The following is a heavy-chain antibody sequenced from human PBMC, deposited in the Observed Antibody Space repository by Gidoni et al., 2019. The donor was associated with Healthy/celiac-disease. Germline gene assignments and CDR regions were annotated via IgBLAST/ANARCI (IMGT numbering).Heavy chain of an antibody. Sequence: QVQLQQWGAGLFKPSATLSLTCAVYGGSFSGYYWSWYRQPPGKGLEWSGEINHSGSPNYNPSLKSRVTISVDTSKNQFSRKLSSVTAADTAVYYCAREGPKYYDILTGYYNSYYFDYWGQGTLVTVSS. J-gene: IGHJ4*02. CDR1: GGSFSGYY. D-gene: IGHD3-9*01. CDR3: AREGPKYYDILTGYYNSYYFDY. V-gene: IGHV4-34*01. CDR2: INHSGSP.